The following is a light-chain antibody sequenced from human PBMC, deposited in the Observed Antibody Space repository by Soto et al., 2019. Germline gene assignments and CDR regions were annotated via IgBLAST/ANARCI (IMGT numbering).Light chain of an antibody. Sequence: QSVLTQPPSVSGAPGQRVTISCTGSSSNIGAGYDVHWYQQLPGTATNLLIYGNSHRPSGVPDRFSGYKSGTSASVAITVLQAEDEADYCCQSDDSSLSGSVVFGGGTKLTVL. V-gene: IGLV1-40*01. CDR1: SSNIGAGYD. CDR3: QSDDSSLSGSVV. J-gene: IGLJ2*01. CDR2: GNS.